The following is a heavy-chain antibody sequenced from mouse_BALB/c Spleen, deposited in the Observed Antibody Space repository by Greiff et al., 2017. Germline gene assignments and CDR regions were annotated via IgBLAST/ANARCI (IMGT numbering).Heavy chain of an antibody. CDR3: NGLGGYAMDY. CDR1: GFNIKDYY. CDR2: IDPENGDT. V-gene: IGHV14-4*02. J-gene: IGHJ4*01. Sequence: EVQVVESGAELVRSGASVKLSCTASGFNIKDYYMHWVKQRPEQGLEWIGWIDPENGDTEYAPKFQGKATLTADTSSNTAYLQLSSLTSEDTAVYYCNGLGGYAMDYWGQGTSVTVSS. D-gene: IGHD4-1*01.